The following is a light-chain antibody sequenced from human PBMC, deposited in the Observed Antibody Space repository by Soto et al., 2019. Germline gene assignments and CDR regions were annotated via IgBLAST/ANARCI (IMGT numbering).Light chain of an antibody. CDR1: QTFSNSF. CDR2: GAS. Sequence: LVLTQSPGTLSLSPGERATLSCRACQTFSNSFLSWFQQIPGQAPRLLIYGASMRATGIPDRFSGSGSGTDFTLTISRLEPEDFAVYYCQQCGSSSTFGQGTRLEIK. J-gene: IGKJ5*01. CDR3: QQCGSSST. V-gene: IGKV3-20*01.